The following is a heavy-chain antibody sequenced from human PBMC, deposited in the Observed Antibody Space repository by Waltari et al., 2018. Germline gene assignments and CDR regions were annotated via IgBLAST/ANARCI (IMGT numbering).Heavy chain of an antibody. CDR1: GFPFSDHY. CDR3: ARRAVPPLYYFDY. CDR2: IRNKANSYTT. Sequence: EVHLVESGGDLVQPGGSLRLSCGASGFPFSDHYIDWVRQAPGKGLEWVARIRNKANSYTTEYAASVRGRFSISRDDLKNSVYLQLNSLKPEDTALYYCARRAVPPLYYFDYWGQGTLVTVSS. D-gene: IGHD6-19*01. J-gene: IGHJ4*02. V-gene: IGHV3-72*01.